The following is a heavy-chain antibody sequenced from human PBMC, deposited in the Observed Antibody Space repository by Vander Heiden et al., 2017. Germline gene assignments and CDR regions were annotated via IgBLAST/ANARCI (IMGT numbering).Heavy chain of an antibody. CDR1: GFTFSSYW. V-gene: IGHV3-7*01. CDR3: ATRGYYDSSGSYFDAFDI. J-gene: IGHJ3*02. Sequence: EVQLVESGGGLVQPGGSLRLSCAASGFTFSSYWMSWVRQAPGKGLEWVANIKQDGSEKKYVDSVKGRFTNSRDNAKNSLYLQMNSLRAEDTAVYYCATRGYYDSSGSYFDAFDIWGQGTMVTVSS. CDR2: IKQDGSEK. D-gene: IGHD3-22*01.